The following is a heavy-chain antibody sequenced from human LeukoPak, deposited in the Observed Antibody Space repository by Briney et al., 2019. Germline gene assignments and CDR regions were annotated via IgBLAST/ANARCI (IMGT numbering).Heavy chain of an antibody. D-gene: IGHD3-16*01. V-gene: IGHV4-59*01. CDR1: GGSISGYY. Sequence: SETLSLTCTVSGGSISGYYWTWVRQPPGKGLEWIGQIHYSGRADYNPTLKSRITISVDTSKNQMSLKLTSVTAADTAIYYCARFGVDYDMGVWGQGTTVTVSS. CDR2: IHYSGRA. J-gene: IGHJ6*02. CDR3: ARFGVDYDMGV.